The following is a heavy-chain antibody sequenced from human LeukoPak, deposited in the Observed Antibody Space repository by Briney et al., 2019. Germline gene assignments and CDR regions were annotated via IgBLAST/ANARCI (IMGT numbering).Heavy chain of an antibody. CDR3: AIAAFDYSGIDP. CDR1: GYTFTSYG. CDR2: ISAYNGNA. Sequence: ASVKVSCKASGYTFTSYGISWVRPAPGQGLEWMGWISAYNGNANYAQKLQGRVTMTTDTSTSTAYMELRSLRSDDTAVYYCAIAAFDYSGIDPWGRGTLVTVSS. D-gene: IGHD4-4*01. V-gene: IGHV1-18*01. J-gene: IGHJ5*02.